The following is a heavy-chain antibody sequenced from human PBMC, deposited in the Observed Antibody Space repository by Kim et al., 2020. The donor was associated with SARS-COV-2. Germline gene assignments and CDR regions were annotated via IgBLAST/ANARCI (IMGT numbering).Heavy chain of an antibody. CDR3: ASPTITMVRGTSLFRMDV. J-gene: IGHJ6*02. D-gene: IGHD3-10*01. CDR2: INPSGGST. Sequence: ASVKVSCKASGYTFTSYYMHWVRQAPGQGLEWMGIINPSGGSTSYAQKFQGRVTMTRDTSTSTVYMELSSLRSEDTAVYYCASPTITMVRGTSLFRMDVWGQGTTVTVSS. CDR1: GYTFTSYY. V-gene: IGHV1-46*01.